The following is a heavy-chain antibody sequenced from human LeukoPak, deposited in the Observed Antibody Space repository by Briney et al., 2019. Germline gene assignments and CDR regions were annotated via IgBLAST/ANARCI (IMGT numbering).Heavy chain of an antibody. Sequence: SETLSLTCTVSGGSISSYYWSWIRQPAGKGLEWIGRIYTSGSTNYNPSLKSRVTMSVDTSKNQFSLKLSSVTAADTAVYYCARVANPWTNVLLWFGELSSAFDIWGQGTMVTVSS. V-gene: IGHV4-4*07. J-gene: IGHJ3*02. CDR2: IYTSGST. D-gene: IGHD3-10*01. CDR1: GGSISSYY. CDR3: ARVANPWTNVLLWFGELSSAFDI.